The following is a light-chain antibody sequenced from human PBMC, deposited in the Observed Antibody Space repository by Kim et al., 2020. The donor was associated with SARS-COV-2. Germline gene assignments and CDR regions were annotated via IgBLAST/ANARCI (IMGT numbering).Light chain of an antibody. CDR2: RNN. J-gene: IGLJ3*02. CDR3: AAWDDSFWV. CDR1: SSNIGSNY. Sequence: PGQGVTISCSGSSSNIGSNYVYWYQQLPGTAPKLLIYRNNQRPSGVPDRFSGSKSGTSASLAISGLRSEDEADYYCAAWDDSFWVFGGGTQLTVL. V-gene: IGLV1-47*01.